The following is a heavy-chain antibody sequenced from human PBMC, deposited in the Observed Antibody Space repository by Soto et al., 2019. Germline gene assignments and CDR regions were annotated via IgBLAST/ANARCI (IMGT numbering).Heavy chain of an antibody. CDR1: GFTFSSYA. CDR3: AKEKKAAVGTSFHX. D-gene: IGHD6-13*01. CDR2: ISGSGGST. V-gene: IGHV3-23*01. J-gene: IGHJ4*02. Sequence: GGSLRLSCAASGFTFSSYAMSWVRQAPGKGLEWVSAISGSGGSTYYAYSVKVRLTISRDNSKNTLYLQMNSLRAEDTAVYYCAKEKKAAVGTSFHXWGQGTLVTVSX.